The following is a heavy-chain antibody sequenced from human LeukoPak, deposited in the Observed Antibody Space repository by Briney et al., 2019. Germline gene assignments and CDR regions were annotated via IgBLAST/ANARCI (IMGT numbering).Heavy chain of an antibody. Sequence: ASVKVSCKAAGYSFTTFHINWVRQAPGQGPEWMGWMNPVTGNTGFAQKFQGRVTITQNRSVTTVYMELSSLTSEDTAVYYCARRGLVAGIYDLVYGFDLWGQGTMVTVSS. CDR2: MNPVTGNT. J-gene: IGHJ3*01. D-gene: IGHD3/OR15-3a*01. CDR1: GYSFTTFH. V-gene: IGHV1-8*03. CDR3: ARRGLVAGIYDLVYGFDL.